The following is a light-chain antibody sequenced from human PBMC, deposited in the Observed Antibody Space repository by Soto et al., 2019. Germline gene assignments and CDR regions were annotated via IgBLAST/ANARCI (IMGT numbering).Light chain of an antibody. Sequence: DFQMTQAPSSLSASVGDRVTITCQARRPIGSHLNWYQQKPGKAPKLLSFSASNLQSGVPSGFSGSGAGKNFPLPISNLQPEDVATYYCLQRFNFPPTFGQGTRLEIK. V-gene: IGKV1-39*01. CDR3: LQRFNFPPT. CDR2: SAS. J-gene: IGKJ5*01. CDR1: RPIGSH.